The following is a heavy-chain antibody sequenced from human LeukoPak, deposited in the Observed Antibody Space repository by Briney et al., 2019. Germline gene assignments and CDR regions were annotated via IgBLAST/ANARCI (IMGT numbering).Heavy chain of an antibody. J-gene: IGHJ6*02. V-gene: IGHV5-51*01. Sequence: GESLKISCEGSGYSFTSYWIGWVRQMPGKGLEWMGIIYPGDSDTRYSPSFQGQVTISADRSISTAYLQWSSLKASDTAMYYCARAERYCSSTSCYHYGMDVWGQGTTVTVS. CDR3: ARAERYCSSTSCYHYGMDV. CDR1: GYSFTSYW. CDR2: IYPGDSDT. D-gene: IGHD2-2*01.